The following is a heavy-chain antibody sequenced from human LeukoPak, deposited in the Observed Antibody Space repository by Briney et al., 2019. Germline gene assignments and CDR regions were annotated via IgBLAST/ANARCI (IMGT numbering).Heavy chain of an antibody. CDR3: AKDIRPSLESFDY. D-gene: IGHD3-3*01. V-gene: IGHV3-7*03. J-gene: IGHJ4*02. CDR2: IKQDGSEK. Sequence: QAGGSLRLSCAASGFTFSSYWMSWVRQAPGKGLEWVANIKQDGSEKYYVDSVKGRFTISRDNAKNSLYLQMNSLRAEDTALYYCAKDIRPSLESFDYWGQGTLVTVSA. CDR1: GFTFSSYW.